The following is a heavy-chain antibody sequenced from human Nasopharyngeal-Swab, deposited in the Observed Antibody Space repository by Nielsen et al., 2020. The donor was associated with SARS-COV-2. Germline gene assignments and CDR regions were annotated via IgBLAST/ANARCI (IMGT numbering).Heavy chain of an antibody. CDR1: GFTFDDYA. Sequence: GESLKISCAASGFTFDDYAMHWVRQAPGKGLEWVSLISGDGGSTYYADSVKGRFTISRDNSKNSLYLQMNSLGTEDTALYYCAKDIADYYPLPGYFDYWGQGTLVTVSS. CDR2: ISGDGGST. V-gene: IGHV3-43*02. CDR3: AKDIADYYPLPGYFDY. D-gene: IGHD3-10*01. J-gene: IGHJ4*02.